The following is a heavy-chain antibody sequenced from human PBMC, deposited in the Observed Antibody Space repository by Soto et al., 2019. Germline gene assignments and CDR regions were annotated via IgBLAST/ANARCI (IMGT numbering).Heavy chain of an antibody. CDR3: ARVVGIAAADHWFDP. CDR2: ISIDGSRT. Sequence: PGGSLRLSGSGSGFIFSIYAIHWVRQAPGKGLEYVSFISIDGSRTHYADSVKGRFTISRDNSKNTAYLQMSSLRSEDTAVYYCARVVGIAAADHWFDPWGQGTLVTVSS. CDR1: GFIFSIYA. D-gene: IGHD6-13*01. J-gene: IGHJ5*02. V-gene: IGHV3-64*04.